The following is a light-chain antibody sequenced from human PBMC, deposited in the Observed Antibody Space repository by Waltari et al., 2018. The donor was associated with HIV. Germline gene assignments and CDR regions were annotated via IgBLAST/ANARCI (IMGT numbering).Light chain of an antibody. V-gene: IGLV2-14*01. CDR1: RSDVGGYNY. CDR3: SSYTSSRTWV. CDR2: EVS. J-gene: IGLJ3*02. Sequence: QSALTQPASVSGSPGQSITIPCTGTRSDVGGYNYVSWYQHHPGKAPKLVIYEVSNRPSGVSNRFSGFKSANTASLTISGLQAEDEGDYYCSSYTSSRTWVFGGGTKLTVL.